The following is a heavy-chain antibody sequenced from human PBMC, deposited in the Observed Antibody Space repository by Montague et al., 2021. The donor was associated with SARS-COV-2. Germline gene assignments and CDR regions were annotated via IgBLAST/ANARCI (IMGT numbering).Heavy chain of an antibody. CDR1: GGSISSSNW. V-gene: IGHV4-4*02. CDR3: VYRDYYYYYGMDV. CDR2: IYHSGST. Sequence: SETLSLTCAVSGGSISSSNWWSWVRQPPGKGLEWIGEIYHSGSTNYNPSHKSRVTISVDKSKNQFSLKLSSVIAADTAVYYCVYRDYYYYYGMDVWGQGTTVTVSS. J-gene: IGHJ6*02. D-gene: IGHD5-12*01.